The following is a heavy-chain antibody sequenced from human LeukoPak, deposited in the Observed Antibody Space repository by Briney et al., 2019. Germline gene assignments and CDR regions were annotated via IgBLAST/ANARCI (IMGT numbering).Heavy chain of an antibody. J-gene: IGHJ5*02. CDR3: ARDVTRQYNWFDP. Sequence: GGSLRLSCAASGFTFSSYSMNWVRQAPGKGLEWVSSISSSSSYIYYADSVKGRFTISRDNAKNSLYLQMNSLRAEDTAVYYCARDVTRQYNWFDPWGQGTLVTVSS. D-gene: IGHD4-11*01. V-gene: IGHV3-21*01. CDR1: GFTFSSYS. CDR2: ISSSSSYI.